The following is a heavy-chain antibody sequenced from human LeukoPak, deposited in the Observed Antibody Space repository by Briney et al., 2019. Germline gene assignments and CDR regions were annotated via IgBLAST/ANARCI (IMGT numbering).Heavy chain of an antibody. V-gene: IGHV3-74*01. D-gene: IGHD3-9*01. CDR2: INGDGRNI. J-gene: IGHJ6*02. CDR1: GFTFSSYW. CDR3: TRDLMDYDVSTGLHHYYMDV. Sequence: GGSLRLSCVASGFTFSSYWMHWVRQDPRKGLVWVSRINGDGRNIDYADSVRGRFTISRDNAKNTLYLQMNTLRVEDTAVYYCTRDLMDYDVSTGLHHYYMDVWGQGTTVTVSS.